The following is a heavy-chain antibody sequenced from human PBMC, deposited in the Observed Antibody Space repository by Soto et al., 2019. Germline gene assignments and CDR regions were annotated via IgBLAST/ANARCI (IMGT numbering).Heavy chain of an antibody. J-gene: IGHJ5*02. CDR3: AIRPRWCGNLNWFDP. V-gene: IGHV4-39*01. D-gene: IGHD3-10*01. CDR1: GGSISSSSYY. Sequence: QLQLQESGPGLVKPSETLSLTCTVSGGSISSSSYYWGWIRQPPGKGLEWIGSIYYSGSTYYNPSLKSRVTISVDTSKNQFSLKLISVTAADTAVYYCAIRPRWCGNLNWFDPCGQGTLVTVSS. CDR2: IYYSGST.